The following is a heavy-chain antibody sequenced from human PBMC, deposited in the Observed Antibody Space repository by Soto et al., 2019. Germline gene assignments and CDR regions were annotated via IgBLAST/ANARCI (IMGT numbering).Heavy chain of an antibody. CDR1: GFSLSTSGVG. J-gene: IGHJ6*02. D-gene: IGHD6-13*01. Sequence: QITLKESGPTLVKPTQTLTLTCTFSGFSLSTSGVGVGWIRQPPGKALEWLALIYWNDDKRYSPSLKSRLTITKDTSKNQVVLTMTNMDPVDTATYYCAHRRGRDSSSWYYYYGMDVWGQGTTVTVSS. V-gene: IGHV2-5*01. CDR3: AHRRGRDSSSWYYYYGMDV. CDR2: IYWNDDK.